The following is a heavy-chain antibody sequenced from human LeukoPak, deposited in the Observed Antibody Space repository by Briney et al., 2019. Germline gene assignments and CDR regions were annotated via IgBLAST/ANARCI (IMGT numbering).Heavy chain of an antibody. CDR2: IYHSGST. V-gene: IGHV4-30-2*01. J-gene: IGHJ4*02. CDR3: ARGGWLRTVYYFDY. Sequence: PSETLSLTCAVSGGSISSGGYSWSWIRQPPGKGLEWIGYIYHSGSTYYNPSLKSRITISVDTSKKQFSLKLSSVTAADTAVYYCARGGWLRTVYYFDYWGQGILVTVSS. CDR1: GGSISSGGYS. D-gene: IGHD5-12*01.